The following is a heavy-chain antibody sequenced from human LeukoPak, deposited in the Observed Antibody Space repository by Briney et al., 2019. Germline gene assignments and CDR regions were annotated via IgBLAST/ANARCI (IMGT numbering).Heavy chain of an antibody. CDR2: INANSVST. J-gene: IGHJ6*02. V-gene: IGHV4-4*08. D-gene: IGHD3-10*01. CDR1: GGSITNSY. Sequence: SETLSLTCTVSGGSITNSYWSWIRQLPGKGLEWVSTINANSVSTSYAASVRGRFTISRDNAEDTAVYYCARDPHYGSGKYYYGMDLWGQGTTVTVSS. CDR3: GMDL.